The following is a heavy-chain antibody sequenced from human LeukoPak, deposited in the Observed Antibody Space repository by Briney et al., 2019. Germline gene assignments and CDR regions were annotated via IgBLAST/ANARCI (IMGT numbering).Heavy chain of an antibody. J-gene: IGHJ6*03. V-gene: IGHV3-64*01. Sequence: GGSLRLSCEASGFDFSSYGMHWVRQAPGKGLEYVAAVSRNGGRTYYANSVKGRFTISRDNSRNTLYLQMGSLRPEDTALYYCARDLRSGAYYYFYMDVWGNGTTVTISS. D-gene: IGHD3-3*01. CDR1: GFDFSSYG. CDR2: VSRNGGRT. CDR3: ARDLRSGAYYYFYMDV.